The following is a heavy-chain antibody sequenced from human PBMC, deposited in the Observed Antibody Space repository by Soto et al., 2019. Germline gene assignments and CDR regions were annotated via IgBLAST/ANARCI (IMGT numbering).Heavy chain of an antibody. J-gene: IGHJ4*02. D-gene: IGHD2-15*01. CDR2: IYYSGST. Sequence: QLQLQESGPGLVKPSETLSLTCTVSGGSISSSSYYWGWIRQPPGKGLEWIGSIYYSGSTYYNPSLKSRVTISVDTSKNQFSLKLSSVTAADTAVYYCARCRGGSSADFDYWGQGTLVTVSS. V-gene: IGHV4-39*01. CDR1: GGSISSSSYY. CDR3: ARCRGGSSADFDY.